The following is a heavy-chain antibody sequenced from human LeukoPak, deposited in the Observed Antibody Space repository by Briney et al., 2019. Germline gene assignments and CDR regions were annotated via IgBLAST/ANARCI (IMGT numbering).Heavy chain of an antibody. CDR1: GFTFSSYW. CDR3: ARDSRSSGELIPFDY. Sequence: GGSLRLSCAASGFTFSSYWMSWVRQAPGKGLEWVANIKQDGSEKYYVDSVKGRFTISRDNAKNSLYLQMNSLRAEDTAVYYCARDSRSSGELIPFDYWGQGTLVTVSS. J-gene: IGHJ4*02. V-gene: IGHV3-7*01. D-gene: IGHD3-10*01. CDR2: IKQDGSEK.